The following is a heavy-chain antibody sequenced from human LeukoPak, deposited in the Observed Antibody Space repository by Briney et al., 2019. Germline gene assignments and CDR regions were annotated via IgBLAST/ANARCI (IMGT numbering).Heavy chain of an antibody. CDR3: ARDRQYYDSSGHPSGAFDI. J-gene: IGHJ3*02. V-gene: IGHV4-39*07. CDR1: GGSISSSSYY. D-gene: IGHD3-22*01. Sequence: SETLPLTCTVSGGSISSSSYYWGWIRQPPGKGLEWIGSIYYSGSTYYNPSLKSRVTISVDTSKNQFSLKLSSVTAADTAVYYCARDRQYYDSSGHPSGAFDIWGQGTMVTVSS. CDR2: IYYSGST.